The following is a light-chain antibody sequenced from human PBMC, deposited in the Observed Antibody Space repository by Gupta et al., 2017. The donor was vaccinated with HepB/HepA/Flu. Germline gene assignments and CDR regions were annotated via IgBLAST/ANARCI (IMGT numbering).Light chain of an antibody. V-gene: IGKV1-39*01. J-gene: IGKJ5*01. CDR1: QNINIF. CDR2: AAS. CDR3: QQSDINPPIT. Sequence: GDRVTITCRASQNINIFLNWYQQKPGEAPKILIYAASTLHSGVPSRFSGSGYGTDFTLTISSRQPEDSATYFCQQSDINPPITFGQGTLLYIK.